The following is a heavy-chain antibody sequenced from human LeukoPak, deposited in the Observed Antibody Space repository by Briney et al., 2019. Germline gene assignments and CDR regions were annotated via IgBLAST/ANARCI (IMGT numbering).Heavy chain of an antibody. CDR2: VYYSGSN. D-gene: IGHD1-26*01. Sequence: SETLSLTCTVSGYSISSGYYWGWIRQSPGKGLEWIGSVYYSGSNLDNPSLKSRVFISVDTSKNHVSLRLSSVTAADTAVYYCARESIVGATRNYYYYYMDVWGKGTTVTISS. CDR1: GYSISSGYY. J-gene: IGHJ6*03. CDR3: ARESIVGATRNYYYYYMDV. V-gene: IGHV4-38-2*02.